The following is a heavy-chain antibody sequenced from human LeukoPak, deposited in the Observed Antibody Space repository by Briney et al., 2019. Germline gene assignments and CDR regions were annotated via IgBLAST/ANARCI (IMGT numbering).Heavy chain of an antibody. CDR2: IVIGGDT. Sequence: GGSLRLSCGASGSTFRNYDKHWVRQAAGKGLEWVSTIVIGGDTYYPGSVKGRFTISRENAKNSLYLQMNSLRAGDTAVYYCARGEFYGSGSYLFDYWGQGTLVTVSS. J-gene: IGHJ4*02. D-gene: IGHD3-10*01. V-gene: IGHV3-13*01. CDR3: ARGEFYGSGSYLFDY. CDR1: GSTFRNYD.